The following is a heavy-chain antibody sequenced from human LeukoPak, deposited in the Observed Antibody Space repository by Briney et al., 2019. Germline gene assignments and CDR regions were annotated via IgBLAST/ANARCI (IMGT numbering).Heavy chain of an antibody. J-gene: IGHJ6*03. Sequence: ASVKVSCKASGYTFTSYDINWVRQATGQGLEWMGWTNPNSGNTGYAQKFQGRVTMTRNTSISTAYMELSSLRSEDTAVYYCARTMSTVTTTTYYYMDVWGKGTTVTVSS. V-gene: IGHV1-8*01. D-gene: IGHD4-11*01. CDR1: GYTFTSYD. CDR2: TNPNSGNT. CDR3: ARTMSTVTTTTYYYMDV.